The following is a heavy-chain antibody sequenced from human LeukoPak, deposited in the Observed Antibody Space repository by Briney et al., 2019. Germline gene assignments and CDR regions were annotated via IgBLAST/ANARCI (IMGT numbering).Heavy chain of an antibody. CDR2: IYYSGST. J-gene: IGHJ3*02. V-gene: IGHV4-59*01. CDR3: ARGPFGGDYVAFDI. Sequence: PSETLFLTCTVSGGSISSYYWSWIRQPPGKGLEWIGYIYYSGSTNYNPSLKSRVTISVDTSKNQFSLKLSSVTAADTAVYYCARGPFGGDYVAFDIWGQGTMVTVSP. CDR1: GGSISSYY. D-gene: IGHD4-17*01.